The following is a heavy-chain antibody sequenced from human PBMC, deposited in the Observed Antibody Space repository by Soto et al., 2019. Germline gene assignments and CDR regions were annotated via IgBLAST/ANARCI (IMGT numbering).Heavy chain of an antibody. D-gene: IGHD5-18*01. J-gene: IGHJ4*02. CDR1: GFTFSTYA. CDR3: ARGGYSYGH. Sequence: EVQLLESGGGLVQPGGSLRLSCAASGFTFSTYAMTWVRQAPGKGLERISSITASDGSAYYADSVKGRFTISRDNPMNTLYLQMNSLRVEDTAVYYCARGGYSYGHWGQGTLVTVSS. V-gene: IGHV3-23*01. CDR2: ITASDGSA.